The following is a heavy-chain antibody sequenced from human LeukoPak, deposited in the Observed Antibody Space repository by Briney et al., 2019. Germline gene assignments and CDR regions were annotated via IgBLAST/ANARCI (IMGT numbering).Heavy chain of an antibody. J-gene: IGHJ4*02. CDR1: GFTFSSYE. CDR2: ISTSAGII. D-gene: IGHD3-22*01. V-gene: IGHV3-48*03. Sequence: QTGGSLRLSCAASGFTFSSYEMNWVRQAPGKGLEWLSYISTSAGIIYYADSVKGRFTISRDNSKNTLHLQMNSLRAEDTAVYYCAKPTGPYYYDSPNYFDYWGQGTLVTVSS. CDR3: AKPTGPYYYDSPNYFDY.